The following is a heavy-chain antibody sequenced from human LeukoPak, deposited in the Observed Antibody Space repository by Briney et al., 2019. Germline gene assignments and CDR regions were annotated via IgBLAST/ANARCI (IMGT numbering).Heavy chain of an antibody. CDR2: INPNSGGT. Sequence: ASVKVSCKASGYTFTGYYMHWVRQAPGQGLERMGWINPNSGGTNYAQKFQGRVTMTRDTSISTAYMELSRLRSDDTAVYYCARAGRVVPAAIRPGHNWFDPWGQGTLVTVSS. J-gene: IGHJ5*02. CDR1: GYTFTGYY. CDR3: ARAGRVVPAAIRPGHNWFDP. D-gene: IGHD2-2*02. V-gene: IGHV1-2*02.